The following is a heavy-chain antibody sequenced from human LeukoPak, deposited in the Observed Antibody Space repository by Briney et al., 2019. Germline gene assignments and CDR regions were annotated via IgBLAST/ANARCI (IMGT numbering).Heavy chain of an antibody. J-gene: IGHJ4*02. CDR2: INHSGST. CDR3: ARFCGGDCYCVDY. V-gene: IGHV4-34*01. CDR1: GGSFSDPY. Sequence: PSETLSLTCAVYGGSFSDPYWNWIRQSPGKGLEWIGEINHSGSTNYNPSLKSRVTISVDTSKNQFSLKLSSVTAADTAVYYCARFCGGDCYCVDYWGQGTLVAVSS. D-gene: IGHD2-21*02.